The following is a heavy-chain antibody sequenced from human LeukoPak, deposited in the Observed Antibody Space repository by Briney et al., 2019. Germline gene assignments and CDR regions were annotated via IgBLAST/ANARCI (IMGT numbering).Heavy chain of an antibody. J-gene: IGHJ5*02. CDR1: GFTFSSYE. CDR2: ISSSGSTI. CDR3: ARIGSGGSCS. Sequence: GGSLRLSCAASGFTFSSYEMNWVRQAPGKGLEWVSYISSSGSTIYYADSVKGRFTISRDNAKNSLNLQMNSLRAEDTAVYYCARIGSGGSCSWGQGTLVTVSS. V-gene: IGHV3-48*03. D-gene: IGHD2-15*01.